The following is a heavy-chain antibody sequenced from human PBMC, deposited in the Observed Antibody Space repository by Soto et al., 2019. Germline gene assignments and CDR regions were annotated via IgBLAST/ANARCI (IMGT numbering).Heavy chain of an antibody. CDR2: ISSSSSTI. CDR3: ARDPLIITIFGVVHGMDV. J-gene: IGHJ6*02. CDR1: GFTFSSYS. Sequence: SGGSLRLSCAASGFTFSSYSMNWVRQAPGKGLEWVSYISSSSSTIYYADSVKGRFTISRDNAKNSLYLQMNSLRDEDTAVYYCARDPLIITIFGVVHGMDVWGQGTTVTVSS. V-gene: IGHV3-48*02. D-gene: IGHD3-3*01.